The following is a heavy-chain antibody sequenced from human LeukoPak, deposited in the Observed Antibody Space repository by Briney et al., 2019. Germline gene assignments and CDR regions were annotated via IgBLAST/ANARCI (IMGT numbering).Heavy chain of an antibody. CDR1: GFTFSSYS. J-gene: IGHJ4*02. Sequence: PGGSLRLSCAASGFTFSSYSMNWVRQAPGKGLEWVSSISSSSSYIYYADSVKGRFTISRDNAKNSLYLQMNSLRAEDTAVYYCASADIVVVPAAIWGQGTLVTVSS. CDR3: ASADIVVVPAAI. D-gene: IGHD2-2*01. CDR2: ISSSSSYI. V-gene: IGHV3-21*01.